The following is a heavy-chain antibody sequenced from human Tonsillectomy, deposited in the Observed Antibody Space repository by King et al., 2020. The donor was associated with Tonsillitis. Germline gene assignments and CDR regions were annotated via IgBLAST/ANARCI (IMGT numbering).Heavy chain of an antibody. D-gene: IGHD2-15*01. Sequence: VQLQESGPGLVKPSETLSLTCTVSGVSISAHYWSWIRQSPGKGLEWIGYTHYSGSTNYNPSLKSRVTISVDTSNTYFSLRLSSVTAADTAVYYCGKGGWSLDYWGRGTLVTVS. V-gene: IGHV4-59*11. CDR1: GVSISAHY. CDR3: GKGGWSLDY. J-gene: IGHJ4*02. CDR2: THYSGST.